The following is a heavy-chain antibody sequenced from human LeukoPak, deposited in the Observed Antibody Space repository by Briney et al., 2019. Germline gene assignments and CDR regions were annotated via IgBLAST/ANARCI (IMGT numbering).Heavy chain of an antibody. D-gene: IGHD6-13*01. CDR1: GGTFSSYA. Sequence: SVKVSCKASGGTFSSYAISWVRQAPGQGLEWMGGIIPIFGTANYAQKFQGRVTITADKSTSTAYMELSSLRSEDTAVYYCARTAAAGNWFDPWGQGTLVTVSS. J-gene: IGHJ5*02. V-gene: IGHV1-69*06. CDR2: IIPIFGTA. CDR3: ARTAAAGNWFDP.